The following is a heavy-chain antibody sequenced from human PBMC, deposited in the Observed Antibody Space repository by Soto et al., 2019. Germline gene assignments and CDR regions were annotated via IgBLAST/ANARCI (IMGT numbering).Heavy chain of an antibody. J-gene: IGHJ4*01. CDR3: AKDGFSSSWYSYYFDY. Sequence: PWGSLRLSCAASGFTFNNYAMSWVRQAPGKGLEWVSAVSGSGGSTYYADSVKGRFTISRDNSKDTLYLQMNSLRAEDTAVYYCAKDGFSSSWYSYYFDYWGHGTLVTVSS. V-gene: IGHV3-23*01. CDR2: VSGSGGST. D-gene: IGHD6-13*01. CDR1: GFTFNNYA.